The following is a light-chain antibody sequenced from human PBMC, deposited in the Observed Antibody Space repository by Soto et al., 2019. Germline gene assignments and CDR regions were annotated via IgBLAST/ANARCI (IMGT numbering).Light chain of an antibody. CDR3: HQCDSTPKT. CDR1: QSINSH. V-gene: IGKV1-39*01. CDR2: NTS. J-gene: IGKJ4*01. Sequence: DIQMTQSPSSLSASVGDRVTITCRASQSINSHLHWYQQKPGKPPKLLIHNTSSLQSGVPSRFSVSGTGTEFNLHISSLQPDDFDTYYCHQCDSTPKTFGAGTKVEI.